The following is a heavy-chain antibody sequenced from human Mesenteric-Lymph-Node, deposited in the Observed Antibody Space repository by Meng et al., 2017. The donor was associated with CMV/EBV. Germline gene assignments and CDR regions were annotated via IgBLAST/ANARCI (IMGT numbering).Heavy chain of an antibody. V-gene: IGHV4-34*01. CDR2: INHSGST. J-gene: IGHJ6*02. Sequence: SETLSLTCAVYGGSFSGYYWSWIRQPPGKGLEWIGEINHSGSTNYNPSLKSRVTISVDTSKNQFSLKLSSVTAADTAVYYCARQLDSSSWFYYYYGMDVWGQGTTVTVSS. D-gene: IGHD6-13*01. CDR1: GGSFSGYY. CDR3: ARQLDSSSWFYYYYGMDV.